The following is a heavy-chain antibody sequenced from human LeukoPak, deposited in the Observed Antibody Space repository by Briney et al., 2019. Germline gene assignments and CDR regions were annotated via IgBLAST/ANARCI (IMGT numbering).Heavy chain of an antibody. CDR1: GFTVSSNY. CDR2: IYSGGST. CDR3: AKDRGDFWSGYYIDGDNWFDP. J-gene: IGHJ5*02. D-gene: IGHD3-3*01. Sequence: GGSLRLSCAASGFTVSSNYMSWVRQAPGKGLEWVSVIYSGGSTYYADSVKGRFTISRDNSKNTLYLQMNSLRAEDTAVYYCAKDRGDFWSGYYIDGDNWFDPWGQGTLVTVSS. V-gene: IGHV3-53*01.